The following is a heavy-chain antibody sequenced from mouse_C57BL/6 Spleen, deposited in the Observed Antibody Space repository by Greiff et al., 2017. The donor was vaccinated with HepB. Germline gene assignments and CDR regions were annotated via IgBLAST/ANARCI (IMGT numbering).Heavy chain of an antibody. CDR3: AREGGSSPYYFDY. J-gene: IGHJ2*01. D-gene: IGHD1-1*01. CDR1: GYTFTDYY. CDR2: INPNNGGT. V-gene: IGHV1-26*01. Sequence: VQLQQSGPELVKPGASVKISCKASGYTFTDYYMNWVKQSHGKSLEWIGDINPNNGGTSYNQKFKGKATLTVDKSSSTAYMELRSLTSEDSAVYYCAREGGSSPYYFDYWGQGTTLTVSS.